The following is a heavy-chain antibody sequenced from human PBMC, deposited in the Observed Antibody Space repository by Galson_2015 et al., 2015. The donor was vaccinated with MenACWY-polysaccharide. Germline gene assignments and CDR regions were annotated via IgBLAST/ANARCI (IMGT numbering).Heavy chain of an antibody. D-gene: IGHD3-16*01. CDR1: GYKFGSYD. CDR2: MNPNSSNT. CDR3: ARIIARKYTFADS. Sequence: SVKVSCKASGYKFGSYDINWVRQASGQGLEWMGWMNPNSSNTGYAQKFQGRVAMTRDTAISTAYMELRMLRYDDTAVYYCARIIARKYTFADSWGQGTLVSVS. J-gene: IGHJ4*02. V-gene: IGHV1-8*01.